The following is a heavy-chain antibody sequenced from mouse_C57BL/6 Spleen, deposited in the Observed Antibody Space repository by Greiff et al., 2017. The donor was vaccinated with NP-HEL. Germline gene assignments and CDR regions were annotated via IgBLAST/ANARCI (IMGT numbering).Heavy chain of an antibody. Sequence: QVQLKESGAELVRPGASVTLSCKASGYTFTDYEMHWVKQTPVHGLEWIGAIDPETGGTAYNQKFKGKAILTADKSSSTAYMELLILTSEDSAVYYCTKGHYYVSSFGYFDYWGQGTTLTVSS. CDR1: GYTFTDYE. V-gene: IGHV1-15*01. J-gene: IGHJ2*01. CDR3: TKGHYYVSSFGYFDY. CDR2: IDPETGGT. D-gene: IGHD1-1*01.